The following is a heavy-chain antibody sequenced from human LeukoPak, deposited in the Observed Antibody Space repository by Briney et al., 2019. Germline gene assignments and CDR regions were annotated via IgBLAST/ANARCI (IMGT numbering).Heavy chain of an antibody. CDR3: ATQQLVRFVLRFQH. D-gene: IGHD6-13*01. J-gene: IGHJ1*01. Sequence: ASVKVSCKVSGYTLTELSMHWVRQAPGKGHEWMGRFDPEDGETIYAQKFQGRVTMTDDTSTNTAYMELSSLRSEDTAVYYCATQQLVRFVLRFQHWGQGTLVTVSS. CDR1: GYTLTELS. CDR2: FDPEDGET. V-gene: IGHV1-24*01.